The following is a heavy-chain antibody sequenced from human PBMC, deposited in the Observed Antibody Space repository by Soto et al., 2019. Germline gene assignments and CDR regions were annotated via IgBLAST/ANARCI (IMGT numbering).Heavy chain of an antibody. CDR2: IRSKANSYAT. J-gene: IGHJ4*02. CDR3: SRAGDLHLYGFDY. V-gene: IGHV3-73*01. Sequence: EVQLVESGGGLVQPGGSLKLSCAASGFTFSGSAMHWVRQASGKGLEWVGRIRSKANSYATAYAASVKGRFTISGDDSKSTAYLQMNSLKTEDTAVYYCSRAGDLHLYGFDYWGQGTLVTVSA. CDR1: GFTFSGSA. D-gene: IGHD7-27*01.